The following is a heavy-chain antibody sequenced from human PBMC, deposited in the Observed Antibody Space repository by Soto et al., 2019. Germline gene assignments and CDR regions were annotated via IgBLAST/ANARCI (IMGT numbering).Heavy chain of an antibody. Sequence: AGGSLRLSCAASGFTFSNVWMNWVRQAPGKGLEWVGRIKSKTHGGTTDYTAPVKGRFTISRDDSQNTLYLQMNSLKTEDTAVYYCTTDIDLLLPQIDYWGQGTLVTVSS. CDR2: IKSKTHGGTT. CDR1: GFTFSNVW. V-gene: IGHV3-15*07. D-gene: IGHD5-12*01. J-gene: IGHJ4*02. CDR3: TTDIDLLLPQIDY.